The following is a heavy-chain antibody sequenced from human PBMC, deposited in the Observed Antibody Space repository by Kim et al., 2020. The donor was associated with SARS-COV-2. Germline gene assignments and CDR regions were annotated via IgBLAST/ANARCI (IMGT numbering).Heavy chain of an antibody. Sequence: GGSLRLSCAASGFTFSSYAMSWVRQAPGKGLEWVSAISGSGGSTYYAASVKGRFTISRDNSKNTLYLQMNSLRAEDTAVYYCAKDFPARDSGSYYSPEYFQHWGQGTLVTVSS. CDR2: ISGSGGST. J-gene: IGHJ1*01. V-gene: IGHV3-23*01. CDR3: AKDFPARDSGSYYSPEYFQH. D-gene: IGHD1-26*01. CDR1: GFTFSSYA.